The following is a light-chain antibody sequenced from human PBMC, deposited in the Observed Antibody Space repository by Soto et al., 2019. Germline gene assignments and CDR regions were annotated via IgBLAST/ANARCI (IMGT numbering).Light chain of an antibody. V-gene: IGKV3-11*01. J-gene: IGKJ5*01. CDR1: QNLHSF. Sequence: IVLTQSPSTLSVSPWERVTLSCRASQNLHSFLNWYQQRPGQAPRPLIYDGSKRAAGVPDRISGDGSGTDYTLTISSLEPEDFAVYHCQQYDKWPRTFGQGTRLEIK. CDR2: DGS. CDR3: QQYDKWPRT.